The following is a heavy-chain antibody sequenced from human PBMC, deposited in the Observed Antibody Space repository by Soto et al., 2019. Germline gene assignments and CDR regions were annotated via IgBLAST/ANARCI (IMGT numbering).Heavy chain of an antibody. V-gene: IGHV3-23*01. J-gene: IGHJ4*02. CDR1: GFTYNIYA. Sequence: EVQLLESGEALVQPGGSLRLSCAASGFTYNIYAMSWVRQAPGKGLEWVSGISAGVIDTYYADSVKGRFTVSRDDPKNMLYLQMNSLRADDTAVYYCAKQFSSSTWYPFDHWGRGTLVTVSS. CDR3: AKQFSSSTWYPFDH. D-gene: IGHD6-13*01. CDR2: ISAGVIDT.